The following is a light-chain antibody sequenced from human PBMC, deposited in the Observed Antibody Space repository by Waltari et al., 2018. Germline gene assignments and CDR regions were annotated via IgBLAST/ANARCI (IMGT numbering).Light chain of an antibody. CDR2: GPT. CDR1: SSHTRAHHD. V-gene: IGLV1-40*01. Sequence: QSVLTQPPSVPGAPGQRVTIPLPGSSSHTRAHHDAPRYQQVPGAAPNLPTYGPTTRPSGVPDRFSGSKSGTSAALAITGLQAEDEADYYCQSYDRRLSGVVFGGGTKLTVL. J-gene: IGLJ2*01. CDR3: QSYDRRLSGVV.